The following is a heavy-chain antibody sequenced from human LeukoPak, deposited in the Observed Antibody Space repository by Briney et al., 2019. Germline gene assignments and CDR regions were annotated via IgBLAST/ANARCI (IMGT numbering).Heavy chain of an antibody. V-gene: IGHV4-34*01. J-gene: IGHJ2*01. CDR2: IIEKGNA. CDR1: GGSSSSYS. D-gene: IGHD3-10*01. CDR3: ARGYYPPRWYFDL. Sequence: SETLSPCSLYGGSSSSYSWSWTWIRQTPEKGLEWIGEIIEKGNANYNPSLKSRVTIDLDTSKNQFSLKLASMTAADTAMYYCARGYYPPRWYFDLWGRGTLVTVSS.